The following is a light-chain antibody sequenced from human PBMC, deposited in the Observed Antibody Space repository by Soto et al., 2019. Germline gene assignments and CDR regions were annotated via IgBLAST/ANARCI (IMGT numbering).Light chain of an antibody. J-gene: IGKJ1*01. CDR3: QEYGNSRT. CDR1: QSVSSSY. Sequence: EIVLTQSPGTLSLSPGKRATLSCRASQSVSSSYLAWYQQKPGQAPRLLIYGASSRATGIPDRFSGSGSETDFPLAISRLEPEDFGVYYCQEYGNSRTFGQGTKVEFK. CDR2: GAS. V-gene: IGKV3-20*01.